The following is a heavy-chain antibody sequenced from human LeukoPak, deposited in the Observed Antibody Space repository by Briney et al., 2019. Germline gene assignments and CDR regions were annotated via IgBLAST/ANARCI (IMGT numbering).Heavy chain of an antibody. CDR1: GFSFNTFW. D-gene: IGHD2-2*01. Sequence: GGSLRLSCATSGFSFNTFWMNWVRQAPGKGLERVASINQGGTEKYYVDSVKGRFTISRDNAKNSLYLQMYGLIAEDTAVYYCARDGPPAGLYFDNWGQGTLVTVSS. V-gene: IGHV3-7*01. CDR2: INQGGTEK. CDR3: ARDGPPAGLYFDN. J-gene: IGHJ4*02.